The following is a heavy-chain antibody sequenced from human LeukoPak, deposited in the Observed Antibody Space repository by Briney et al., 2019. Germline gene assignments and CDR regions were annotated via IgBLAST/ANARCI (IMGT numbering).Heavy chain of an antibody. J-gene: IGHJ1*01. Sequence: PGGSLRLSCAASGFTFSSYVMNWVRPAPGKGLEWVSAFCGSGGSTYYADSVKGRFTISRDNSKNTLYLQMNSLRAEDTAVYYCAKGFLSSGYPEYFQHWGQGTLVTVSS. V-gene: IGHV3-23*01. CDR3: AKGFLSSGYPEYFQH. CDR1: GFTFSSYV. CDR2: FCGSGGST. D-gene: IGHD3-22*01.